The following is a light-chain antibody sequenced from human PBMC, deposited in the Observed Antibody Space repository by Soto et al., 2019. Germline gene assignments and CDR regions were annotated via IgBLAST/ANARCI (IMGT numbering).Light chain of an antibody. V-gene: IGLV2-23*01. CDR1: SSDVGKYNL. CDR2: QGS. CDR3: CAYATSYAYV. J-gene: IGLJ1*01. Sequence: QSFMTHPASLSGSPGQSITISCTGTSSDVGKYNLVSWYQQHPGKAPKVMILQGSKRPSGVSNRFSGSKFGNTASLTISGLQAEDEADYYCCAYATSYAYVFGTGTRSPS.